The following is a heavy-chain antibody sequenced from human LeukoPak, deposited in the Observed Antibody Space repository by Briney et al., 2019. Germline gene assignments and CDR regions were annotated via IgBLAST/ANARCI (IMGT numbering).Heavy chain of an antibody. Sequence: TSETLSLTCTVSGGSISSYYWSWIRQPPGKGLEWIGYIYYSGSTNYNPSLKSRVTISVDTSKNQFSLKLSSVTAADTAVYYCARADPSGSGWLFDAFDIWGQGTMVTVSS. J-gene: IGHJ3*02. CDR3: ARADPSGSGWLFDAFDI. CDR2: IYYSGST. V-gene: IGHV4-59*01. CDR1: GGSISSYY. D-gene: IGHD6-19*01.